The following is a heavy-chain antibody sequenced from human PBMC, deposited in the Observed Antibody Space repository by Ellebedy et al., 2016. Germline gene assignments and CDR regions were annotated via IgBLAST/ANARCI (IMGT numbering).Heavy chain of an antibody. J-gene: IGHJ6*02. CDR1: GFTVSSNY. D-gene: IGHD3-10*02. CDR3: ARASATMSMFWVDV. CDR2: IYSGGST. Sequence: GESLKISCAASGFTVSSNYMSWVRQAPGKGLEWVSVIYSGGSTYYADSVKGRFTISRDNSKNTLYLQMNSLRAEDTAVYYCARASATMSMFWVDVWGQGTTVTVSS. V-gene: IGHV3-53*01.